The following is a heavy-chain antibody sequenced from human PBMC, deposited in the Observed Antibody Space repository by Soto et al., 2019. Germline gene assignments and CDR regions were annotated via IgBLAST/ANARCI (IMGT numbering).Heavy chain of an antibody. CDR2: ISGSGGST. CDR3: AYSSTPFDY. CDR1: GLTFSSYA. J-gene: IGHJ4*02. D-gene: IGHD6-13*01. Sequence: EVQLLESGGGLVQAGGSMRLSCAASGLTFSSYAMSWVRQAPGKGLEWVSAISGSGGSTYYADSVKGRFTISRDNSKNTLYLQMNSLRAEDTAVYYCAYSSTPFDYWGQGTLVIVSS. V-gene: IGHV3-23*01.